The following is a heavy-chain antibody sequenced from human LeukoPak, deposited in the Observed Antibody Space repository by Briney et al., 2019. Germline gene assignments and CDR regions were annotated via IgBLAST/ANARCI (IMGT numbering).Heavy chain of an antibody. CDR1: GYTFTNYY. Sequence: ASVKVSCKASGYTFTNYYMHWVRQAPGQGLEWMGIINPSGSNTSYAQKFRGRVTMTRDTSTSTVYMELSSLRSEDTAVYYCAKGDTYYYDSSGYYYAYWGQGTLVTVSS. V-gene: IGHV1-46*01. CDR2: INPSGSNT. J-gene: IGHJ4*02. D-gene: IGHD3-22*01. CDR3: AKGDTYYYDSSGYYYAY.